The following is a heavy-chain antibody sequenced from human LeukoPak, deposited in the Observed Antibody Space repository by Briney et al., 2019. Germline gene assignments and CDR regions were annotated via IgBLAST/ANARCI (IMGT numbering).Heavy chain of an antibody. D-gene: IGHD2-2*01. CDR2: ISSSGTTI. CDR1: GFTFSNYE. Sequence: GGSLRLSCAASGFTFSNYEMDWVRQAPGKGLEWISYISSSGTTIYYADSVKGRFTISRDNAKNSLYLQMNSLRAEDTAVYYCARVPAAMGLYYYYYYMDVWGKGTTVTVSS. CDR3: ARVPAAMGLYYYYYYMDV. V-gene: IGHV3-48*03. J-gene: IGHJ6*03.